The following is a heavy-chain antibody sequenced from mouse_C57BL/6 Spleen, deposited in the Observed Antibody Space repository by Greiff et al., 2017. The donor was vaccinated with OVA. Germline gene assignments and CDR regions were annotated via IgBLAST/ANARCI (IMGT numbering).Heavy chain of an antibody. D-gene: IGHD1-1*01. Sequence: QVQLQQPGAELVRPGSSVKLSCKASGYTFTSYWMDWVKQRPGQGLEWIGNIYPSDSETHYNQKFKDKATLTVDKSSSTAYMQLSSLTSEDSAVCSCAKMYYYGSGEDAMDCWGQGTSVTVSS. CDR3: AKMYYYGSGEDAMDC. CDR2: IYPSDSET. CDR1: GYTFTSYW. V-gene: IGHV1-61*01. J-gene: IGHJ4*01.